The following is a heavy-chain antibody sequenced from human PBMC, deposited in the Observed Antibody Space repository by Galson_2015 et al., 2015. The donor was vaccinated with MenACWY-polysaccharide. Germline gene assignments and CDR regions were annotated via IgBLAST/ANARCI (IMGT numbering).Heavy chain of an antibody. CDR2: TTASSGNA. V-gene: IGHV1-8*01. D-gene: IGHD2-15*01. CDR3: ATGAGVVGDS. Sequence: SCKASGYTFTSRDINWVRQAAGQGLEWMGWTTASSGNAVYAQKFQDRVTLTRDTSTSTVYMELSSLRSEDTGVYHCATGAGVVGDSWGQGTLVTVAS. CDR1: GYTFTSRD. J-gene: IGHJ4*02.